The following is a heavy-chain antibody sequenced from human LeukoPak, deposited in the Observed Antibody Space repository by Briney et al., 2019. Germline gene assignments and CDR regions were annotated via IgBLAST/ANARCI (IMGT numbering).Heavy chain of an antibody. J-gene: IGHJ4*01. CDR1: GFSVSSNF. CDR3: ARGGEYSSSWVTYYFDY. D-gene: IGHD6-6*01. V-gene: IGHV3-53*04. CDR2: IYSGGST. Sequence: WGSLSLTCAGSGFSVSSNFLSWVCQAPGKGLELVSVIYSGGSTYYADSLQGRFTISRHNSKNTLYPQMNSLRAEDTAVYYCARGGEYSSSWVTYYFDYWG.